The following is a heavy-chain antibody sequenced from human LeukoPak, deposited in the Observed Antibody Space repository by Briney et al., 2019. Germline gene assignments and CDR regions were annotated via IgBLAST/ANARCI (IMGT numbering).Heavy chain of an antibody. CDR3: ARSTGGWSYFDH. D-gene: IGHD6-19*01. V-gene: IGHV4-59*01. CDR1: GGSIRSYY. CDR2: IYDSGST. Sequence: SETLSLTCTVSGGSIRSYYWSWIRQPPGKGLEWIGYIYDSGSTNYNPSLNSRATISEDMSKNQFSLKVRSVTAADTAVYYCARSTGGWSYFDHWGQGILVTVSS. J-gene: IGHJ4*02.